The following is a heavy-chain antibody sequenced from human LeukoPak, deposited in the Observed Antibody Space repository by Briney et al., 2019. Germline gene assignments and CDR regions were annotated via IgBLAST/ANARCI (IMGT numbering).Heavy chain of an antibody. CDR3: ARDLGSGYYFGWFDP. V-gene: IGHV1-18*01. CDR2: ISAYNGNT. Sequence: HGASVKVSCKASGYTFTSYGISWVRRAPGQGLEWMGWISAYNGNTNYAQKLQGRVTMTTDTSTSTAYMELRSLRSDDTAVYYCARDLGSGYYFGWFDPWGQGTLVTVSS. CDR1: GYTFTSYG. J-gene: IGHJ5*02. D-gene: IGHD3-3*01.